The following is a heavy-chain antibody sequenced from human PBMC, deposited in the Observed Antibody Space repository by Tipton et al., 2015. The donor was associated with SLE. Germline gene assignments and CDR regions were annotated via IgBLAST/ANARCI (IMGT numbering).Heavy chain of an antibody. CDR3: AKGAGDPYYYYYMDV. CDR2: IWYDGSNK. J-gene: IGHJ6*03. CDR1: GFTFSSYG. Sequence: QLVQSGGGLVQPGGSLRLSCAASGFTFSSYGMHWVRQAPGKGLEWVAVIWYDGSNKYYADSVKGRFTISRDNSKNTLYLQMNSLRAEDTAMYYCAKGAGDPYYYYYMDVWGKGTTVTVSS. D-gene: IGHD3-10*01. V-gene: IGHV3-30*02.